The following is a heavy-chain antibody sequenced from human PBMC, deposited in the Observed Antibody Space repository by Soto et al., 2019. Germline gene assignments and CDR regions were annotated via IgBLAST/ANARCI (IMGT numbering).Heavy chain of an antibody. CDR1: GFTFSSYG. D-gene: IGHD3-22*01. V-gene: IGHV3-30*18. Sequence: GGSLRLSCAASGFTFSSYGMHWVRQAPGKGLECVAVISYDGSNKYYADSVKGRFTISRDNSKNTLYLQMNSLRAEDTAVYYCAKGAAPQTYYYDSSGYYYGYWGQGTLVTVSS. CDR3: AKGAAPQTYYYDSSGYYYGY. J-gene: IGHJ4*02. CDR2: ISYDGSNK.